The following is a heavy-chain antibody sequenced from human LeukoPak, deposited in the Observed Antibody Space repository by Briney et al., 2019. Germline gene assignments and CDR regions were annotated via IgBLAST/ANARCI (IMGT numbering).Heavy chain of an antibody. CDR3: ARGQQLVRGWFDP. V-gene: IGHV1-2*04. J-gene: IGHJ5*02. D-gene: IGHD6-13*01. CDR1: GYTFTGYY. CDR2: INPNSGGT. Sequence: ASVNVSCKASGYTFTGYYMHWVRQAPGQGLEWMGWINPNSGGTNYAQKFQGWVTMTRDTSISTAYMELSRLRSDDTAVYYCARGQQLVRGWFDPGAREPWSPSPQ.